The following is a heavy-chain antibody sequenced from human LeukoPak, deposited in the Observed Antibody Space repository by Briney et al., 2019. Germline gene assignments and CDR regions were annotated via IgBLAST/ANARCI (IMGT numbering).Heavy chain of an antibody. CDR2: INHSGST. J-gene: IGHJ4*02. Sequence: PSETLSLTCAVYGGSFSGYYWSWIRQPPGKGLEWIGEINHSGSTNYNPSLKSRVTISVDTSKNQFSLKLSSVTAADTAVYYCARGARLGVATTKGQTDYWGQGTLVTVSS. D-gene: IGHD5-12*01. CDR1: GGSFSGYY. CDR3: ARGARLGVATTKGQTDY. V-gene: IGHV4-34*01.